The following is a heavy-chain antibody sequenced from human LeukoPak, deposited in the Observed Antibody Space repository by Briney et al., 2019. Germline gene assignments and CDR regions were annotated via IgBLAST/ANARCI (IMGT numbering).Heavy chain of an antibody. CDR3: ARGAGVLRYFDWWEYYYYMDV. Sequence: ASVKVSCKASGYTFTGYGISWVRQAPGQGLEWMGWISAYNGNTNYAQKLQGRVTMTTDTSTSTAYMELRSLRSDDTAVYYCARGAGVLRYFDWWEYYYYMDVWGKGTTVTVSS. D-gene: IGHD3-9*01. CDR1: GYTFTGYG. CDR2: ISAYNGNT. J-gene: IGHJ6*03. V-gene: IGHV1-18*01.